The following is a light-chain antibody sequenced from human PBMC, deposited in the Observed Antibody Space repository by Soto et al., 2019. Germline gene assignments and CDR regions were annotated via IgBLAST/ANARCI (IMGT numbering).Light chain of an antibody. CDR1: QSISHY. V-gene: IGKV1-39*01. J-gene: IGKJ3*01. CDR2: AAS. CDR3: QQTYSTPIFT. Sequence: DIQMTQSPSSLSASVGDRVTITCRASQSISHYLNWYQHKVGKAPKLLISAASTLQSGVPSRFSGSGSGTDFTLTIRSLQPEDFANYFCQQTYSTPIFTFGPGTKVDIK.